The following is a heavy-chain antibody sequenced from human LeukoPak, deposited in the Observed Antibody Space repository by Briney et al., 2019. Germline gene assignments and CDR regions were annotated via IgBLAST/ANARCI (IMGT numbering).Heavy chain of an antibody. J-gene: IGHJ5*02. Sequence: ASVKVSCKASGYTFTSYELNWVRQATGQGLEWMGWINPNSGDTNYAQKFQGRVTMTRDTSISTVYMELRRLRYDDTAAYYCARGPLEYCSGGTCYSGRNWFDPWGQGTLVTVSS. D-gene: IGHD2-15*01. CDR3: ARGPLEYCSGGTCYSGRNWFDP. V-gene: IGHV1-2*02. CDR2: INPNSGDT. CDR1: GYTFTSYE.